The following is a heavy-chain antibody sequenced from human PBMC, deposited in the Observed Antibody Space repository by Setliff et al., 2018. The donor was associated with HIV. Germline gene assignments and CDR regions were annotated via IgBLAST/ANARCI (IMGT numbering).Heavy chain of an antibody. CDR2: ISSSAGST. J-gene: IGHJ6*03. CDR1: GFTFSSYA. CDR3: ARGSRQLTIFGVVFKTNYYFMDV. D-gene: IGHD3-3*01. V-gene: IGHV3-23*01. Sequence: PGGSLRLSCAASGFTFSSYAMSWVRQTPGKGLEWVSFISSSAGSTYYSDSVKGRFTISRDNSKNMLYLQMNSLRADDTAVYYCARGSRQLTIFGVVFKTNYYFMDVWGKGTAVTVSS.